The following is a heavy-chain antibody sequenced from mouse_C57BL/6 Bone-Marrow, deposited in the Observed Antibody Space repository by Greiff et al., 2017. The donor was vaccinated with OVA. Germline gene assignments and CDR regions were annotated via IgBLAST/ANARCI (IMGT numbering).Heavy chain of an antibody. J-gene: IGHJ2*01. CDR2: FYPGSGSI. V-gene: IGHV1-62-2*01. CDR1: GYTFTEYT. CDR3: ARHEGGFTTVASGNYFDY. D-gene: IGHD1-1*01. Sequence: QVQLKESGAELVKPGASVKLSCKASGYTFTEYTIHWVKQRSGQGLEWIGWFYPGSGSIKYNEKFKDKATLTADKSSSTVYMELSRLTSEDSAVYFCARHEGGFTTVASGNYFDYWGQGTTLTGSS.